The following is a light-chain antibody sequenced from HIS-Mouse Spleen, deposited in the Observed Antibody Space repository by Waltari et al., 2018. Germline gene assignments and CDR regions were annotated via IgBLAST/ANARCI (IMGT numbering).Light chain of an antibody. CDR2: DAS. J-gene: IGKJ4*01. V-gene: IGKV3-11*01. CDR3: QQRSNWLT. CDR1: QSVSSY. Sequence: EIVLTQSPATLSLSPGERATLSYRASQSVSSYLAWYQPKPGQAPRLLIYDASNRATGIPARFSGSGSGTDFTLTISSLEPEDFAVYYCQQRSNWLTFGGGTKVEIK.